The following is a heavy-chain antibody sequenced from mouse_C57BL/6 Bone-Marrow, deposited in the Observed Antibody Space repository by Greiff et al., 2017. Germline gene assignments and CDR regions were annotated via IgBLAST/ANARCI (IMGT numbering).Heavy chain of an antibody. CDR3: AGQGIVTTAYYFDY. CDR2: ISSGGSYT. Sequence: DVQLVESGGDLVKPGGSLKLSCAASGFTFSSYGMSWVRQTPDKRLEWVATISSGGSYTYYPDSVKGRFTISRDTAKNTPYLQMSSLKSEDTAMYYCAGQGIVTTAYYFDYWGQGTTLTVSS. V-gene: IGHV5-6*01. D-gene: IGHD2-5*01. J-gene: IGHJ2*01. CDR1: GFTFSSYG.